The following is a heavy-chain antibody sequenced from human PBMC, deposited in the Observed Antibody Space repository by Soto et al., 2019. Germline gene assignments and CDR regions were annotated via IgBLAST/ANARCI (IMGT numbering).Heavy chain of an antibody. CDR1: GFTISTHG. D-gene: IGHD1-7*01. CDR3: AAATTWNFHFHY. J-gene: IGHJ4*02. V-gene: IGHV3-33*01. Sequence: QVQLVESGGGVVQPGTSLRLSCAASGFTISTHGMHWVRQAPGTGLEWVANIWYDGSNRFYADSVKGRFTISKDNSKNTLYLQMSSLRAEDTAVYYCAAATTWNFHFHYWGQGTQVTVSS. CDR2: IWYDGSNR.